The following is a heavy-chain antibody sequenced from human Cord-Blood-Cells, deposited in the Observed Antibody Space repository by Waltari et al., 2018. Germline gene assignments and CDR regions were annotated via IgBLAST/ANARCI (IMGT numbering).Heavy chain of an antibody. D-gene: IGHD6-13*01. V-gene: IGHV5-51*01. Sequence: EVQLVQSGAEGKKPGESLKISCKGSVSSFTSYWIGWARQMPGKGLEWMGIIYPGDSDTRYSPSFQAQVTSSANKSISTAYRQWSSLKASDTAMYYCARHSIAAAGTDYWGQGTLVTVSS. CDR2: IYPGDSDT. CDR1: VSSFTSYW. CDR3: ARHSIAAAGTDY. J-gene: IGHJ4*02.